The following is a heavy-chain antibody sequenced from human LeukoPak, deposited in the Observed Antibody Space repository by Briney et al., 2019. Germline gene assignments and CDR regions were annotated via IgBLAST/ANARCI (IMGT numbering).Heavy chain of an antibody. V-gene: IGHV3-23*01. Sequence: GGSLRLSCAASGFTVSSNYMSWVRQAPGKGLEWVSAISATGDGAWYPDSVKGRFTISRDNAKNSLYLQMNSLRAEDTAVYYCASPLLASDAFDIWGQGTMVTVSS. CDR3: ASPLLASDAFDI. CDR2: ISATGDGA. CDR1: GFTVSSNY. J-gene: IGHJ3*02.